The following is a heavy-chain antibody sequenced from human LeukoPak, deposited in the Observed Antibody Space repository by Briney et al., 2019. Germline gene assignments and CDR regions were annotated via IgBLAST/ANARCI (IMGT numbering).Heavy chain of an antibody. CDR1: GGTFISYA. CDR2: IIPIFGTA. CDR3: ARTQRYSGYDFDY. V-gene: IGHV1-69*13. D-gene: IGHD5-12*01. Sequence: ASVKVSCKASGGTFISYAISWVRQAPGQGLEWMGGIIPIFGTANYAQKFQGRVTITADESTSTAYMELSSLRSEDTAVYYCARTQRYSGYDFDYWGQGTLVTVSS. J-gene: IGHJ4*02.